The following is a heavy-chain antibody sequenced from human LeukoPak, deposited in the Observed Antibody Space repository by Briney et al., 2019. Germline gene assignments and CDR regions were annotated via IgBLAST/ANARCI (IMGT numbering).Heavy chain of an antibody. CDR1: GFTFSSYW. CDR3: ARDPRELDYFDY. V-gene: IGHV3-74*01. CDR2: IASDGSST. D-gene: IGHD1-26*01. Sequence: GGSLRLSCAASGFTFSSYWMNWVRQAPGKGLVWVSRIASDGSSTTYADSVKGRFSISRDNAKNTLYLQMNSLRVEDTAVYYCARDPRELDYFDYWGQGTLVTVSS. J-gene: IGHJ4*02.